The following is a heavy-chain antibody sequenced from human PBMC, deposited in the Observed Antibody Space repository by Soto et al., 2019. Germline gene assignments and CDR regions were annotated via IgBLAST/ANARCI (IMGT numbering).Heavy chain of an antibody. Sequence: PGGSLRLSCAASGFTFSSYGMHWVRQAPGKGLEWVAIIWYDGSKKYYADSVKGRFTISRDNAKNSLYLQMNSLRAEDTAVYYCASPPTNLDYGDDNWFDPWGQGTLVTVSS. J-gene: IGHJ5*02. D-gene: IGHD4-17*01. CDR2: IWYDGSKK. CDR3: ASPPTNLDYGDDNWFDP. V-gene: IGHV3-33*03. CDR1: GFTFSSYG.